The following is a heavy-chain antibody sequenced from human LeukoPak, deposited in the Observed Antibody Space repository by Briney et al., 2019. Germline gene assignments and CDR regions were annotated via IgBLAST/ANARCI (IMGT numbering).Heavy chain of an antibody. CDR3: ARIQLVPDY. J-gene: IGHJ4*02. CDR2: ISSSSSTI. V-gene: IGHV3-48*01. D-gene: IGHD5-18*01. Sequence: GGSLRLSCAVSGFTLSSYGMGWVRQAPGKGLEWVSYISSSSSTIYYADSVKGRFTISRDNAKNSLYLQMNSLRAEDTAVYYCARIQLVPDYWGQGTLVTVSS. CDR1: GFTLSSYG.